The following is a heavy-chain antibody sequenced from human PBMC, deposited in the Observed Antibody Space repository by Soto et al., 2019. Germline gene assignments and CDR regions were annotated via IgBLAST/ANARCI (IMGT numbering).Heavy chain of an antibody. CDR3: ARDIGWLFGYYYGMDV. V-gene: IGHV1-18*01. CDR1: GHTFTSYG. D-gene: IGHD3-10*02. J-gene: IGHJ6*02. Sequence: ASVKVSCKASGHTFTSYGISWGRQAPGQGLEWMGWISAYNGNTNYAQKLQGRVTMTTDTSTSTAYMELRSLRSDDTAVYYCARDIGWLFGYYYGMDVWGQGTTVTVSS. CDR2: ISAYNGNT.